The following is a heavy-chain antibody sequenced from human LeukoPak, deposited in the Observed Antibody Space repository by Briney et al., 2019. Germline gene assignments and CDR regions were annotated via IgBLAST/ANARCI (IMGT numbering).Heavy chain of an antibody. Sequence: GASVKVSCKASGYTFTGYYMHWVRQAPGQGLEWMGWINPNSGGTNYAQKLQGRVTMTTDTSTSTAYMELRSLRSDDTAVYYCARLAGSRNNWFDPWGQGTLVTVSS. CDR2: INPNSGGT. CDR3: ARLAGSRNNWFDP. D-gene: IGHD6-13*01. CDR1: GYTFTGYY. J-gene: IGHJ5*02. V-gene: IGHV1-2*02.